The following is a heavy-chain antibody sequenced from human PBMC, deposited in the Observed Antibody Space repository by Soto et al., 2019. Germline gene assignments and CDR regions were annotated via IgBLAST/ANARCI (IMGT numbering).Heavy chain of an antibody. CDR3: AAGFNWNDTGAFDI. V-gene: IGHV1-58*02. Sequence: ASVKVSCKASGFTFTSSAMQWVRQARGQRLEWIGWIVVGSGNTNYAQKFQERVTITRDMSTSTAYMELSSLRSEDTAVYYCAAGFNWNDTGAFDIWGQGTMVTVSS. D-gene: IGHD1-1*01. J-gene: IGHJ3*02. CDR2: IVVGSGNT. CDR1: GFTFTSSA.